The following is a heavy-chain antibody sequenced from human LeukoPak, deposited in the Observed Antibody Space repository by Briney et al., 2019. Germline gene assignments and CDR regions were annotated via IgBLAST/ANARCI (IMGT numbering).Heavy chain of an antibody. CDR2: ISNSGGTT. CDR1: GFTFSSYA. J-gene: IGHJ4*02. D-gene: IGHD1-14*01. Sequence: GRSLRLSCAASGFTFSSYAMSWVRQAPGKGLEWVSTISNSGGTTYYADSVKGRFTSSRDDSENTLYLQMNSLRAEDTAVYYCAKATGYLLWGQGTLVTVSS. V-gene: IGHV3-23*01. CDR3: AKATGYLL.